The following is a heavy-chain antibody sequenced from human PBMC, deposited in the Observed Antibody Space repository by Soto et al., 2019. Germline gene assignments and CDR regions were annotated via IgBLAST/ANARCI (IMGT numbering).Heavy chain of an antibody. CDR1: GYGFTTYG. CDR2: ISAHNGNT. J-gene: IGHJ4*02. CDR3: ARGGYGDY. D-gene: IGHD1-1*01. Sequence: QVHLVQFGAEVKKPGASVKVSCKGSGYGFTTYGITWVRQAPGQGLEWMAWISAHNGNTNYAQKLQGRVTETRDTSTSTAYMELRSLRSDDTAVYYCARGGYGDYWGQGALVTVSS. V-gene: IGHV1-18*01.